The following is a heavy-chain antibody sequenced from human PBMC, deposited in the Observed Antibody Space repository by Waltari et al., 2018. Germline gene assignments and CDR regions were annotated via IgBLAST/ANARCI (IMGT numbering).Heavy chain of an antibody. J-gene: IGHJ4*02. CDR2: ISSSGSTI. V-gene: IGHV3-48*03. Sequence: EVQLVESGGGLVQPGGSLRLSCAASGFTFSSYEMNWVRKAPGKGLEWVSYISSSGSTIYYADSVKGRFTISRDNAKNSLYLQMNSLRAEDTAVYYCARAYEYSSTNFDYWGQGTLVTVSS. CDR1: GFTFSSYE. CDR3: ARAYEYSSTNFDY. D-gene: IGHD6-6*01.